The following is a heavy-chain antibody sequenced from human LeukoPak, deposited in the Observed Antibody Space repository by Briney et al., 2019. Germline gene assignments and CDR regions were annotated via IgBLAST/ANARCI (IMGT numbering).Heavy chain of an antibody. CDR1: GYTFTSYA. V-gene: IGHV7-4-1*02. CDR2: INTNTGNP. J-gene: IGHJ3*02. CDR3: ASRSGYYYDSSGLDAFDI. Sequence: ASVKVSCKASGYTFTSYAMNWVRQAPGQGLEWMGWINTNTGNPTYAQGFTGRFVFSLDTSVSTAYLQISSLKAEDTAVYYFASRSGYYYDSSGLDAFDIWGQGTMVTVSS. D-gene: IGHD3-22*01.